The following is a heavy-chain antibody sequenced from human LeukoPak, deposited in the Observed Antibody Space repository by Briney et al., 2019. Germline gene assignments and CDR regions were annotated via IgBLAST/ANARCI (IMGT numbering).Heavy chain of an antibody. CDR1: GGSISSYY. D-gene: IGHD6-6*01. Sequence: SETLSLTCTVSGGSISSYYWSWIRQPAGKGLEWIGRIYTSGSTNYNPSLKSRVTMSVDTSKNQFSLKLSSVTAADTAVYYCARGTPYTSIAARFYYYYMDVWGKGTTVTVSS. J-gene: IGHJ6*03. V-gene: IGHV4-4*07. CDR2: IYTSGST. CDR3: ARGTPYTSIAARFYYYYMDV.